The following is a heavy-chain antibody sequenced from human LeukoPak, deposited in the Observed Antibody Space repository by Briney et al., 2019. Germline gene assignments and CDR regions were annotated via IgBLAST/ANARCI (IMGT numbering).Heavy chain of an antibody. CDR2: TYYRSKWYN. D-gene: IGHD5-18*01. J-gene: IGHJ5*02. CDR1: GDSVSSNSAA. CDR3: ARERGSYGSNWFDP. V-gene: IGHV6-1*01. Sequence: SQTLSLTCALSGDSVSSNSAAWNWIRQSPSRGLEWLGRTYYRSKWYNDYAVSVKSRIPINPDTSNNQVSPQLNSVTPEDTAVYYCARERGSYGSNWFDPWGQGTLVSVSS.